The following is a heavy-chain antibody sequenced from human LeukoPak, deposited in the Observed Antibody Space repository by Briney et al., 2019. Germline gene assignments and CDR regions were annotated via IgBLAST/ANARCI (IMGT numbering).Heavy chain of an antibody. Sequence: SETLSLTCTVSGASITSYYWTWIRQPPGKGLEWVGYMYFGERTNYNPSLKSRATISIDTSKKQFSLKLKSVTAADTAVYYCARIPGDRPDDWGQGTLVTVS. D-gene: IGHD7-27*01. CDR3: ARIPGDRPDD. CDR2: MYFGERT. J-gene: IGHJ4*02. CDR1: GASITSYY. V-gene: IGHV4-59*01.